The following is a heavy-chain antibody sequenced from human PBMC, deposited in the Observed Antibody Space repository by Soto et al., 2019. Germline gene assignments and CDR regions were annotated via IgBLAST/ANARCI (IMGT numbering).Heavy chain of an antibody. CDR3: AKDWAPYSDSSGHAPSVDY. Sequence: GGSLRLSCAASGFTFSSYGMHWVRQAPGKGLEWVAVISYDGSNKYYADSVKGRFTISRDNSKNTLYLQMNSLRAEDTAVYYCAKDWAPYSDSSGHAPSVDYWGQGTLVTVSS. J-gene: IGHJ4*02. CDR2: ISYDGSNK. CDR1: GFTFSSYG. V-gene: IGHV3-30*18. D-gene: IGHD3-22*01.